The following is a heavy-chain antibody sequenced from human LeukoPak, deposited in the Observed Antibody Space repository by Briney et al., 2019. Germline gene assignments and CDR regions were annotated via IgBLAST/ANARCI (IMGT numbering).Heavy chain of an antibody. CDR2: IYHSGST. Sequence: PSGTLSLTCAVSGGSISSSNWWSWVRQPPGKGLEWIGEIYHSGSTNYNPSLKSRVTISVDTSKNQFSLKLSSVTAADTAVYYCARGPMTTVTAGFDPWGQGTLVTVSS. CDR3: ARGPMTTVTAGFDP. V-gene: IGHV4-4*02. CDR1: GGSISSSNW. J-gene: IGHJ5*02. D-gene: IGHD4-17*01.